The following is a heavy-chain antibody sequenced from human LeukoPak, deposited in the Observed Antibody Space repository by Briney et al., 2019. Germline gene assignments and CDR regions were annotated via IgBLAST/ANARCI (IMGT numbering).Heavy chain of an antibody. CDR2: IGYGGADS. J-gene: IGHJ4*02. CDR1: GFTLSSYE. Sequence: PGGSLRLSCTVSGFTLSSYEMTWFRQAPGKGLEWVSSIGYGGADSHYADSVKGRFTISRDNSKNTLYLQMNSLRAEDTAVYYCAKDDGWVQYANWGQGTLVTVSS. D-gene: IGHD5-24*01. V-gene: IGHV3-23*01. CDR3: AKDDGWVQYAN.